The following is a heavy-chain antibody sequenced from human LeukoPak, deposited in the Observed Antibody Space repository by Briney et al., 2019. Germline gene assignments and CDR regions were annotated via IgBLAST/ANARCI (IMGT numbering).Heavy chain of an antibody. D-gene: IGHD5-18*01. CDR2: ISHTSDSI. V-gene: IGHV3-48*01. J-gene: IGHJ4*02. Sequence: GGSLRLSCVASGFTFRIYGMNWVRQAPGKGPEWVSYISHTSDSILYADSVKGRFTMSRDNAKKSLYLQMNSLRAEDSAVYYCARATRNGYGYWGQGTLVTVSP. CDR1: GFTFRIYG. CDR3: ARATRNGYGY.